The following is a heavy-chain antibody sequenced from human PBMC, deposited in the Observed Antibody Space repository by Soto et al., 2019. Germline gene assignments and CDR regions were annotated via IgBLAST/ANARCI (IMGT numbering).Heavy chain of an antibody. CDR1: GGSISSYY. V-gene: IGHV4-59*01. Sequence: SETLSLTCTVSGGSISSYYWSWIRQPPGKGLEWIGYIYYSGSTNYNPSLKSRVTISVDTSKNQFSLKLSSVTAADTAVYYCARVAVYYGDYVELYYYYYMVVWGKGTPVTVSS. D-gene: IGHD4-17*01. CDR3: ARVAVYYGDYVELYYYYYMVV. CDR2: IYYSGST. J-gene: IGHJ6*03.